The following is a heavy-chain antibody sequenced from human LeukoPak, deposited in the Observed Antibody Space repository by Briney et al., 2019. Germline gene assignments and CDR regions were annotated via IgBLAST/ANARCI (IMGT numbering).Heavy chain of an antibody. V-gene: IGHV3-30*03. J-gene: IGHJ4*02. CDR1: GFTFSSYG. CDR3: AGSGWSI. CDR2: ISYDGSNK. Sequence: PGGSLRLSCAASGFTFSSYGMHWVRQAPGKGLEWVAVISYDGSNKYYADSVKGRFTISRDNSKNTLYLQMNSLRAEDTAVYYCAGSGWSIWGRGTLVTVSS. D-gene: IGHD6-19*01.